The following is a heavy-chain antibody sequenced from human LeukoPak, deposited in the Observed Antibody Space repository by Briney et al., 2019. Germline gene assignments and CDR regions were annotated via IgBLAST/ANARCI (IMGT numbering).Heavy chain of an antibody. V-gene: IGHV3-30*02. CDR3: ARGVTSWPQGPYHFDY. CDR2: IQSNGNEK. D-gene: IGHD2-2*01. J-gene: IGHJ4*02. Sequence: GESLTLSCEVSGFIFSEHVMNWVRQSPGQGLEWVASIQSNGNEKYSSESLKGRYPISRDNSKNTLYLQMNTVRPEGTAIFYCARGVTSWPQGPYHFDYWGQGILVTVSS. CDR1: GFIFSEHV.